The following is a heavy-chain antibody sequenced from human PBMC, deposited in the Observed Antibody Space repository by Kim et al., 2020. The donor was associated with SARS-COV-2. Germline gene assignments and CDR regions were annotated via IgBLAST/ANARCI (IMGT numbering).Heavy chain of an antibody. J-gene: IGHJ5*02. V-gene: IGHV3-9*01. D-gene: IGHD6-6*01. Sequence: DPVKGRLTNSRDNAKNSLYLQMNSLRAEDTALYYCAKEGGYSSSSGWVDPWGQGTLVTVSS. CDR3: AKEGGYSSSSGWVDP.